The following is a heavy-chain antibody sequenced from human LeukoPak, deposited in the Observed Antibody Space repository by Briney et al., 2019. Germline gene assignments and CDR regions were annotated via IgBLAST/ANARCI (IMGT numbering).Heavy chain of an antibody. CDR1: GGSISSSSYY. Sequence: SETLSLTCTVSGGSISSSSYYWGWIRQPPGKGQEWIGSIYYSGSTYYNPSLKSRVTISVDTSKNQFSLKLSSVTAADTAVYYCARDTVIIVATIPYYYGMDVWGQGTTVTVSS. J-gene: IGHJ6*02. CDR2: IYYSGST. CDR3: ARDTVIIVATIPYYYGMDV. D-gene: IGHD5-12*01. V-gene: IGHV4-39*07.